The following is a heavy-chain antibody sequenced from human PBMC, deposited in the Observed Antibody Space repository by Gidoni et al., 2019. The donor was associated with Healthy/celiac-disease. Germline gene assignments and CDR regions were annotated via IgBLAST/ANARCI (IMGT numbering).Heavy chain of an antibody. CDR3: AKDLGSIAVAAT. D-gene: IGHD6-19*01. CDR1: GFTFSTYA. Sequence: EVQLLESGGGLVEPGGSLRLSCAACGFTFSTYAMSWVRQAPGKGLEWVSAISGSGGSTYYADSVKGRFTISRDNSKNTLYLQMNSLRAEDTAVYYCAKDLGSIAVAATWGQGTLVTVSS. J-gene: IGHJ5*02. CDR2: ISGSGGST. V-gene: IGHV3-23*01.